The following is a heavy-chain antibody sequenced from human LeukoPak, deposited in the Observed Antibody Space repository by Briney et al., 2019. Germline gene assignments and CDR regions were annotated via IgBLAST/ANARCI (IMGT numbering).Heavy chain of an antibody. V-gene: IGHV4-39*01. D-gene: IGHD6-13*01. Sequence: SETLSLTCSVSGGSISSSYYYWGWIRQPPGKGLEWIGTIHYSGSTYYSPSLKSRVTISVDTSKSQFSLKLSSVTAADTAVYYCARQASSQDSSSWYQVHPPVDYWGQGILVTVSS. CDR1: GGSISSSYYY. CDR3: ARQASSQDSSSWYQVHPPVDY. CDR2: IHYSGST. J-gene: IGHJ4*02.